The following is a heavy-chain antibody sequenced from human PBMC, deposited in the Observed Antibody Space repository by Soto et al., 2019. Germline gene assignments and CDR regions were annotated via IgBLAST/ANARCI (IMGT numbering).Heavy chain of an antibody. CDR3: TRGGYDFLYHAY. CDR2: ISYSGST. D-gene: IGHD3-3*01. V-gene: IGHV4-31*03. J-gene: IGHJ4*02. Sequence: QVQLQESGPGLVKPSQTLSLTCTVSGPSISNAVYYWNWIRQRPGKGLEWIGYISYSGSTYYNPSLKSRLTISIDTSKSQFSLSLNSVTAADTAVYYCTRGGYDFLYHAYWGQGALVTVSS. CDR1: GPSISNAVYY.